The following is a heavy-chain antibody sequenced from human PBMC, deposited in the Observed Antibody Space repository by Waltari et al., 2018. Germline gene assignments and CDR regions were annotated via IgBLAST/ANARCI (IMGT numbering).Heavy chain of an antibody. CDR3: AREDEQLADFDY. V-gene: IGHV4-59*11. Sequence: QVQLQESGPGLVKPSETLSLTCTVSGGSISSHYWSWIRQPPGKGLEWIGYIYYSGSTNYNPSLTSRVTISVDTSKNQFSLKLSSVTAADTAVYYCAREDEQLADFDYWGQGTLVTVSS. J-gene: IGHJ4*02. D-gene: IGHD6-13*01. CDR1: GGSISSHY. CDR2: IYYSGST.